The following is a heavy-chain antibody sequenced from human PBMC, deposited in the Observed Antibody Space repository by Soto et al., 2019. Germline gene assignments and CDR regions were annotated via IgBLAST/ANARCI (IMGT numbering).Heavy chain of an antibody. V-gene: IGHV4-59*11. Sequence: QVQLQESGPGLVKPSETLSLTCSVSGGSISSHYWSWIRQPPGKGLEWIGYIYYSGSTDYNPSLKSRVTISVDTSKNQFSLELRSVTAADTAVYYCARGGDDSSIWGQGTMVTVSS. J-gene: IGHJ3*02. CDR1: GGSISSHY. CDR3: ARGGDDSSI. D-gene: IGHD3-22*01. CDR2: IYYSGST.